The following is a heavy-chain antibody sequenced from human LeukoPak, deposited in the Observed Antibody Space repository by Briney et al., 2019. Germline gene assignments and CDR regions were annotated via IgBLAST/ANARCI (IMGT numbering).Heavy chain of an antibody. D-gene: IGHD2-15*01. J-gene: IGHJ6*03. Sequence: PGGSLRLSCAASGFTFSSYAMHWVRQAPGKGLEYVSAISSNGSSTYYANSVKGRFTISRDNSKNTLYLQMGSLRAEDMAVYYCARGGAYYYYYYMDVWGKGTTVTVSS. CDR1: GFTFSSYA. CDR2: ISSNGSST. CDR3: ARGGAYYYYYYMDV. V-gene: IGHV3-64*01.